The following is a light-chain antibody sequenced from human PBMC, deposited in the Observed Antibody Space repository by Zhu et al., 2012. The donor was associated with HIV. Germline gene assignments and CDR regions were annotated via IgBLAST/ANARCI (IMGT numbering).Light chain of an antibody. CDR1: QSISTW. CDR2: KAS. J-gene: IGKJ1*01. CDR3: QEYPET. Sequence: DIQMTQSPSTLSASVGDRVTITCRASQSISTWLAWYQQKPGKAPKLLIYKASSLESGVPSRFSGRGSGTEFTLTINSLQPDDLATYYCQEYPETFGQGTKVEIK. V-gene: IGKV1-5*03.